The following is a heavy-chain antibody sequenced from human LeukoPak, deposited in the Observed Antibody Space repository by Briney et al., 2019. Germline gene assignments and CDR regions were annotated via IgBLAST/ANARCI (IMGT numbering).Heavy chain of an antibody. CDR2: ISAYNGNT. D-gene: IGHD3-9*01. CDR1: GYTFTSYG. CDR3: ARDRGGLRYFDWLSWFDP. V-gene: IGHV1-18*01. J-gene: IGHJ5*02. Sequence: ASVKVSCKASGYTFTSYGISWVRQAPGQGLEWMGWISAYNGNTNYAQKLQGRVTMTTDTSTSTAYMELRSLRSDDTAVYYCARDRGGLRYFDWLSWFDPWGQGTLVTVSS.